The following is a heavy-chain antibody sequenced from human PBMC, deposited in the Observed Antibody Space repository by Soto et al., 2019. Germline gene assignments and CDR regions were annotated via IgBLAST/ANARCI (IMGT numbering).Heavy chain of an antibody. V-gene: IGHV3-30*18. CDR2: ISYDGSNK. CDR3: AKDLWAFMTTVTANWFDP. J-gene: IGHJ5*02. D-gene: IGHD4-17*01. CDR1: GFTFSSYG. Sequence: GGSLRLSCAASGFTFSSYGMHWVRQAPGKGLEWVAVISYDGSNKYYADSVKGRFTISRDNSKNTLYLQMNSLRAEDTAVYYCAKDLWAFMTTVTANWFDPWGQGTLVTVSS.